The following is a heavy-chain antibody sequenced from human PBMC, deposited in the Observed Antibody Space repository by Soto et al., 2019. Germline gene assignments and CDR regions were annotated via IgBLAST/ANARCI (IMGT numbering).Heavy chain of an antibody. D-gene: IGHD5-18*01. V-gene: IGHV4-30-4*01. J-gene: IGHJ6*02. CDR1: GGSRSSGDSG. Sequence: SETLSVTCDVSGGSRSSGDSGGGWSGQSPGKGLEWIGYIYYTGSTFYSPSLKSRVTISLDTSENHFSLDMNSVTAADTAVYFCARVSGHNTGYYSVYFMDVWGQGTTVT. CDR2: IYYTGST. CDR3: ARVSGHNTGYYSVYFMDV.